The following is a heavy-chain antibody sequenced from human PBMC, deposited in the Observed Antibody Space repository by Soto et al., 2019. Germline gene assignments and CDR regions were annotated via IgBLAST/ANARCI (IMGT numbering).Heavy chain of an antibody. J-gene: IGHJ4*02. CDR1: GFTFSGSP. Sequence: VHLVESGGGLVQPGGSLKLSCAASGFTFSGSPMHWVRQAAGKGLEWVGRIRNNATSYATAYAEPVKGRFTISRDDSTSTGYLQITRLKTEDTAVYCCTTHSPQEMMRNWAQGTLVTASS. D-gene: IGHD2-15*01. CDR3: TTHSPQEMMRN. V-gene: IGHV3-73*02. CDR2: IRNNATSYAT.